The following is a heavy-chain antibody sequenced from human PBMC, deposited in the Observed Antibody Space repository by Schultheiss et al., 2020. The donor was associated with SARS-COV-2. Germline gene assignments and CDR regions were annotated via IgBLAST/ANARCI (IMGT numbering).Heavy chain of an antibody. J-gene: IGHJ4*02. CDR3: ARVKGPHYDILTGSELDY. CDR1: GFTFSSYS. CDR2: ISGSGGST. D-gene: IGHD3-9*01. V-gene: IGHV3-23*01. Sequence: GGSLRLSCAASGFTFSSYSMNWVRQAPGKGLEWVSGISGSGGSTYYADSVKGRFTISRDNSKNTLYLQMNSLRAEDTAVYYCARVKGPHYDILTGSELDYWGQGTLVTVSS.